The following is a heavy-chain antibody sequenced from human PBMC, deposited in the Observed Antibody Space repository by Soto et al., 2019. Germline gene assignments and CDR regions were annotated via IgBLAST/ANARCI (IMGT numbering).Heavy chain of an antibody. CDR3: AASPSSTIAQFDS. Sequence: ASVKVSCKASGYTFTGNYIHWVRQAPGQGLEWMGWINPNSGGTSYTQTFQGRVTMTRDTSITTAYMEVRRLRYDDTAVYYCAASPSSTIAQFDSWGKGTMVTVSS. CDR1: GYTFTGNY. D-gene: IGHD6-13*01. J-gene: IGHJ4*02. CDR2: INPNSGGT. V-gene: IGHV1-2*02.